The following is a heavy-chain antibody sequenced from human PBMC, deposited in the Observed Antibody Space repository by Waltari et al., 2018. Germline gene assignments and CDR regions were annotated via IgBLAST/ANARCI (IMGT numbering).Heavy chain of an antibody. CDR2: IYHSGST. V-gene: IGHV4-38-2*01. D-gene: IGHD6-13*01. CDR3: ARQEGIAAAGY. CDR1: GYSISSGYY. Sequence: QVQLQESGPGLVKPSETLSLTCAVSGYSISSGYYWGWIRQPPGKGLEWIGSIYHSGSTSYNPSLKSRVTISVDTSKNQFSLKLSSVTAADTAVYYCARQEGIAAAGYWGQGTLVTVSS. J-gene: IGHJ4*02.